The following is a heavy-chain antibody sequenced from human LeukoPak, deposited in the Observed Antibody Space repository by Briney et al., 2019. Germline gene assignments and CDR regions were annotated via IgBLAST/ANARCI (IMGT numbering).Heavy chain of an antibody. D-gene: IGHD3-9*01. Sequence: GGSLRLSCAASGFTFSNYKMNWVRQAPGKGLEWVSSIIGTGVGSFYADSVKGRFTISRDNSKNTLYLQMNSLRVDDTAVYYCAKGKAYDNLDWFDPWGQGTLVTVSS. CDR2: IIGTGVGS. CDR3: AKGKAYDNLDWFDP. CDR1: GFTFSNYK. J-gene: IGHJ5*02. V-gene: IGHV3-23*01.